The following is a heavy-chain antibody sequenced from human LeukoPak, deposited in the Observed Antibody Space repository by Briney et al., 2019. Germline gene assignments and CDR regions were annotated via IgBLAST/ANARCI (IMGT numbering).Heavy chain of an antibody. Sequence: SVKVSCKASGGTFSSYAISWVRQAPGQGLEWMGGIIPIFGTANYARKFQGRVTITADESTSTAYMELSSLRSEDTAVYYCARSYYYDSSGDNGGFDYWGQGTLVTVSS. J-gene: IGHJ4*02. CDR3: ARSYYYDSSGDNGGFDY. D-gene: IGHD3-22*01. CDR1: GGTFSSYA. CDR2: IIPIFGTA. V-gene: IGHV1-69*01.